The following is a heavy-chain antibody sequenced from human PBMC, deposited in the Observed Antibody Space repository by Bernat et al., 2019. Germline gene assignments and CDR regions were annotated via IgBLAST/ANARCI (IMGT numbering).Heavy chain of an antibody. CDR3: AYGSGSNPTTPVDC. CDR2: INAGNGNT. CDR1: GYTFTSYA. J-gene: IGHJ4*02. D-gene: IGHD3-10*01. V-gene: IGHV1-3*01. Sequence: QVQLVQSGAEVKKPGASVKVSCKASGYTFTSYAMHWVRQAPGQRLEWMGWINAGNGNTKYSQKFQGRVTITRDTSASTAYMELSSLRSKDTAVYYCAYGSGSNPTTPVDCWGQGTLVTVSS.